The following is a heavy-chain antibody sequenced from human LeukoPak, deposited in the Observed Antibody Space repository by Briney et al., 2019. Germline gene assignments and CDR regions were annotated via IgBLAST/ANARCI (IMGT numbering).Heavy chain of an antibody. Sequence: PSETLSLTCTVSGGSISSYYWSWIRQPPGKGLEWIGYIYYSGSTNYNPSLKSRVTISVDTSKNQFSLKLSSVTAADTAVYYCARGLTTYYDRRGDDYWGQGTLVTVSS. V-gene: IGHV4-59*01. D-gene: IGHD3-22*01. J-gene: IGHJ4*02. CDR2: IYYSGST. CDR3: ARGLTTYYDRRGDDY. CDR1: GGSISSYY.